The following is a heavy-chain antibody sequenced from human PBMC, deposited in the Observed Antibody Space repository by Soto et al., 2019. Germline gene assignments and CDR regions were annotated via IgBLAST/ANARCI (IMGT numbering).Heavy chain of an antibody. CDR3: ARYRPTYYGMDV. Sequence: GGSLRLSCAASGFTFSSYDMHWVRQATGKGLEWVSAIGTAGDTYYPGSVKGRFTISRENAKNSLYLQMNSLRAGDTAVYYCARYRPTYYGMDVWGQGTTVTVSS. CDR1: GFTFSSYD. V-gene: IGHV3-13*01. CDR2: IGTAGDT. J-gene: IGHJ6*02.